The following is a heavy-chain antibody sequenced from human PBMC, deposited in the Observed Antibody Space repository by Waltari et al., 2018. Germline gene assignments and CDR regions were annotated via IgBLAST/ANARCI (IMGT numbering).Heavy chain of an antibody. CDR1: GGSISSSSYY. D-gene: IGHD1-7*01. J-gene: IGHJ4*02. Sequence: QLQLQESGPGLVKPSETLSLTCTVSGGSISSSSYYWGWIRQPPGKGLEWIGSIYYSGSTYYNPSLKSRVTISVDTSKNSLYLQMNSLRAEDTALYYCAKAPIGTGTTILDYWGQGALVTVSS. CDR3: AKAPIGTGTTILDY. V-gene: IGHV4-39*02. CDR2: IYYSGST.